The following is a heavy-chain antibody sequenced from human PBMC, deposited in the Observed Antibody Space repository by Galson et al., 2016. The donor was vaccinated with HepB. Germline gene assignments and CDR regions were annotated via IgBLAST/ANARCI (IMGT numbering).Heavy chain of an antibody. D-gene: IGHD1-1*01. CDR1: GFSFATHW. V-gene: IGHV5-51*01. CDR2: IYAGDSET. Sequence: QSGAEVKKPGESLTISCKTSGFSFATHWIAWVRQMPGTGLEWMGIIYAGDSETRYSPPFQVQVTISFYKSTAVAYLQCNSLKASDSAMYYCSRQRRNYGMDVWGQGTTVTVSS. J-gene: IGHJ6*02. CDR3: SRQRRNYGMDV.